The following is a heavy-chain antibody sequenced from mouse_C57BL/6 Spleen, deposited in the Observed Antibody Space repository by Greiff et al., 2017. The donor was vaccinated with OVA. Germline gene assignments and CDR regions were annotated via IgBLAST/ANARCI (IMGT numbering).Heavy chain of an antibody. J-gene: IGHJ4*01. D-gene: IGHD2-5*01. CDR3: ARTAYYSNNGYAMDY. V-gene: IGHV1-19*01. CDR1: GYTFTDYY. Sequence: EVQLQQSGPVLVKPGASVKMSCKASGYTFTDYYMNWVKQSHGKSLEWIGVINPYNGGTSYNQKFKGKATLTVDKSSSTAYMELNSLTSEDSAVYYCARTAYYSNNGYAMDYWGQGTSVTVSS. CDR2: INPYNGGT.